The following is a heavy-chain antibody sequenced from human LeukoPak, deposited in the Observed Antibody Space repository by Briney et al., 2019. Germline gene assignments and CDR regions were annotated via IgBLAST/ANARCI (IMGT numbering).Heavy chain of an antibody. V-gene: IGHV4-59*01. CDR3: ARINYDTSGYNLAY. CDR2: IYYRGTT. D-gene: IGHD3-22*01. J-gene: IGHJ4*02. Sequence: SETLSLTCTVSGGSINRYYWSWIRQPPGKGLEWIGYIYYRGTTTYNPSLKSRVTISVDTSKSLFSLKLTSVTAADTAVYYCARINYDTSGYNLAYWGQGTLVTVSS. CDR1: GGSINRYY.